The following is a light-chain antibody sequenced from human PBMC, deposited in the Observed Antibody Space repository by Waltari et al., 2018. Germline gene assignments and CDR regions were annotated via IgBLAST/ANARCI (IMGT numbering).Light chain of an antibody. J-gene: IGKJ1*01. CDR1: QHIATF. CDR3: QQTYVFPRT. V-gene: IGKV1-39*01. Sequence: DIQMTQSPSSLSASVGDKVTITFRASQHIATFLNVFQHRPGQAPDLLIYGASTLHRGVPSRFTGSGSGTEVTLTISSVQPGEFSTYYCQQTYVFPRTFGQGTKVEMK. CDR2: GAS.